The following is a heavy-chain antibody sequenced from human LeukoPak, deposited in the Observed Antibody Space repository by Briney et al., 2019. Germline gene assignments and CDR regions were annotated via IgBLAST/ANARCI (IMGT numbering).Heavy chain of an antibody. J-gene: IGHJ5*02. V-gene: IGHV3-53*01. D-gene: IGHD6-19*01. Sequence: GGSLRLSCVASGFTVSSNYMSWVRQAPGKGLEWVSVIYSGGSTYYPESMKGRFTISRDNAKNSLYLQMNSLRAEDTAVYYCARAIFAEQWLVPNWFDPWGQGTLVTVSS. CDR3: ARAIFAEQWLVPNWFDP. CDR1: GFTVSSNY. CDR2: IYSGGST.